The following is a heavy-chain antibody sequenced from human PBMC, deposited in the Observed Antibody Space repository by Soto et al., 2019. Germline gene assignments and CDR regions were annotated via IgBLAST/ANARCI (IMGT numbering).Heavy chain of an antibody. CDR2: INHSGST. D-gene: IGHD3-16*02. V-gene: IGHV4-34*01. Sequence: GKGLEWIGEINHSGSTNYNPSLKSRVTISVDTSKNQFSLKLSSVTAADTAVYYCARGPHDYIWGSYRHFDYRGQRTLLTVYS. CDR3: ARGPHDYIWGSYRHFDY. J-gene: IGHJ4*02.